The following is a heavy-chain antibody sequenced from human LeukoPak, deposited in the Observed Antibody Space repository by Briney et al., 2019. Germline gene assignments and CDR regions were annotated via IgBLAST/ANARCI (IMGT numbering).Heavy chain of an antibody. D-gene: IGHD2-2*01. Sequence: GASVKVSCKASGYTFTSYDINWVRQATGQGFEWMGWMNPNSGNTGYAQKFQGRVTMTRNTSISTAYMELSSLRSEDTAVYYCARGVAGYCSSTSCSRYYYYMDVWAKGPRSPSP. CDR1: GYTFTSYD. CDR2: MNPNSGNT. V-gene: IGHV1-8*01. J-gene: IGHJ6*03. CDR3: ARGVAGYCSSTSCSRYYYYMDV.